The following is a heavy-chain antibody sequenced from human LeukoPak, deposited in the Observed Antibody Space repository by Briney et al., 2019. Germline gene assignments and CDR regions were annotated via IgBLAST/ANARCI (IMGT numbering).Heavy chain of an antibody. V-gene: IGHV4-61*01. D-gene: IGHD6-13*01. CDR2: IYYSGST. CDR3: AVAAAARPHFDY. Sequence: SETLSLTCTVSGYLIRSGNYWGWIRQPPGKGLEWIGYIYYSGSTNYNPSLKSRVTISVDTSKNQFSLKLSSVTAADTAVYYCAVAAAARPHFDYWGQGTLVTVSS. CDR1: GYLIRSGNY. J-gene: IGHJ4*02.